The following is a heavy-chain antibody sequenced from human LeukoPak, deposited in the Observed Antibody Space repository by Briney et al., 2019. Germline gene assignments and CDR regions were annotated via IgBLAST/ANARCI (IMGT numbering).Heavy chain of an antibody. Sequence: GGSLRLSCAASGFTFDDYGMSWVRQAPGKGLEWVSGINWSGSSTNYSGAVKGRFTISRDDAKNSLYLQTHSLRAEDTAFYYCARDPVVFGVRGVHDYYAMDVWGQGTTVTVSS. J-gene: IGHJ6*02. V-gene: IGHV3-20*04. CDR2: INWSGSST. CDR3: ARDPVVFGVRGVHDYYAMDV. D-gene: IGHD3-10*02. CDR1: GFTFDDYG.